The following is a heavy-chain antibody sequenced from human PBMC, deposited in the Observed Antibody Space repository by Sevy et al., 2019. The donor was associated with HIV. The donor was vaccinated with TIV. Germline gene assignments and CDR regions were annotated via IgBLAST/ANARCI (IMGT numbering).Heavy chain of an antibody. J-gene: IGHJ5*02. D-gene: IGHD2-15*01. CDR2: SDPKVVEI. Sequence: ASVKVSCKVTGYSLSKLTIHWVRQAPGKGLEWMGSSDPKVVEIIYAQTFQGRLTMTEDTSTDTAYMELSSLTSDDTAVYFCAIVGLGYYSGSSYYQGDWLDPWGQGTLVTVSS. CDR3: AIVGLGYYSGSSYYQGDWLDP. CDR1: GYSLSKLT. V-gene: IGHV1-24*01.